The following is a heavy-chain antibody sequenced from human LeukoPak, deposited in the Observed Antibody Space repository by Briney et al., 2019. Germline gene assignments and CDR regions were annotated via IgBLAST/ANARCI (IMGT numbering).Heavy chain of an antibody. D-gene: IGHD1-26*01. CDR1: GGSISSSNW. Sequence: SSETLSLTCAVSGGSISSSNWWSWVRQPAGKGLEWIGEIYHSGSTNYNPSLKSRVTISVDKSKNQFSLKLSSVTAADTAVYYWGREGSYPPFYFEYWGQGTPVPVSS. CDR3: GREGSYPPFYFEY. J-gene: IGHJ4*02. CDR2: IYHSGST. V-gene: IGHV4-4*02.